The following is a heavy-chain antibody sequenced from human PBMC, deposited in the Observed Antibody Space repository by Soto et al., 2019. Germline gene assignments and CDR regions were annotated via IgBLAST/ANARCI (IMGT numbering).Heavy chain of an antibody. V-gene: IGHV3-23*01. CDR2: ISGSGGST. D-gene: IGHD4-17*01. CDR3: AKRTVGWYFDL. J-gene: IGHJ2*01. Sequence: EVQLLESGGGLVQPGGSLRLSCAASGFTFSSYAMSWVRQAPGKGLEWVSAISGSGGSTYYADYVKGRFTISRDNSKNSLYLQMNRLRAEDTAVYYCAKRTVGWYFDLWGRGTLVTVSS. CDR1: GFTFSSYA.